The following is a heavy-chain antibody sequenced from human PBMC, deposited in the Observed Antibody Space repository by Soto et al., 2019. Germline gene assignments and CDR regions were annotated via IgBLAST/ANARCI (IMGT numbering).Heavy chain of an antibody. CDR1: GFIFSENW. Sequence: GGSLRLSCAASGFIFSENWMSWVRHAPGKGLEWVANIKQDDSEKHYVDSVEGRFTISRDNAKNSLYLQMDSLVVEDTATYYCARYHFGDYAFDSWGQGTPVTVS. CDR3: ARYHFGDYAFDS. CDR2: IKQDDSEK. J-gene: IGHJ4*02. D-gene: IGHD4-17*01. V-gene: IGHV3-7*04.